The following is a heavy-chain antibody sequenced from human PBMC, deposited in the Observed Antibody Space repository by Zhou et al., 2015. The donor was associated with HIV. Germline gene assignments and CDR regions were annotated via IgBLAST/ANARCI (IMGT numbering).Heavy chain of an antibody. CDR3: ARRGIQQWFDSFDI. Sequence: QVQLVQSGAEVKKPGSSVKVSCKASGGTFSSFDISWVRQAPGQGLEWLGWMNPNTGNTAYAQKFQDRVTMTRNTSASTAYMELSSLRSEDTAVYYCARRGIQQWFDSFDIWGQGTTVTVSS. CDR1: GGTFSSFD. V-gene: IGHV1-8*02. CDR2: MNPNTGNT. J-gene: IGHJ3*02. D-gene: IGHD5-18*01.